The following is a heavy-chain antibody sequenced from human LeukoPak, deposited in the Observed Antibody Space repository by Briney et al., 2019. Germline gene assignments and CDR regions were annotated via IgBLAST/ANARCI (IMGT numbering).Heavy chain of an antibody. V-gene: IGHV1-2*02. CDR1: GYTFTGYY. D-gene: IGHD2-21*02. CDR2: INPNSGDT. Sequence: GASVKVSCKTSGYTFTGYYIHWVRQAPGQGLEWMGWINPNSGDTNYAQKFQGRVSMTGDTSISTAYMELSRLRSEDTAVYYCARAPYCGGDCYPQNDAFDIWGQGTMVTVSS. CDR3: ARAPYCGGDCYPQNDAFDI. J-gene: IGHJ3*02.